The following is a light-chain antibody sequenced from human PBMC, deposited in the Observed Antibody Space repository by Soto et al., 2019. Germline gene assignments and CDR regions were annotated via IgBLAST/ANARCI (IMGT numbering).Light chain of an antibody. CDR3: QQRSNWPIT. CDR1: QSVSSY. J-gene: IGKJ5*01. Sequence: EIVLTQSPATLSLSPGERATLSCRASQSVSSYLAWYQQKPGQAPRLLIYDASNRATGIPARFSGSGSGTDVTLTISSLEPEDFAVYYCQQRSNWPITFGQGTRLEIE. CDR2: DAS. V-gene: IGKV3-11*01.